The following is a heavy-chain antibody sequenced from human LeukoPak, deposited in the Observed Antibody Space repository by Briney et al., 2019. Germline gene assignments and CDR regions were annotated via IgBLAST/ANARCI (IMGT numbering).Heavy chain of an antibody. Sequence: GTSLRLSCAASGFPFSSYGMHWVRQAPGKGLEWVAVIWYDGSNKYYADSVKGRFTISRDNSKNTLYLQMNSLRAEDTAVYYCARDLAYCGGDCYPRPYYYGMDVWGQGTTVTVSS. J-gene: IGHJ6*02. CDR3: ARDLAYCGGDCYPRPYYYGMDV. CDR1: GFPFSSYG. D-gene: IGHD2-21*02. V-gene: IGHV3-33*01. CDR2: IWYDGSNK.